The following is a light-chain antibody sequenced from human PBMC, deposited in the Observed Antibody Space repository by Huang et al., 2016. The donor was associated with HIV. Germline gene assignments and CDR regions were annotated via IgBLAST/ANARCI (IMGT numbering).Light chain of an antibody. Sequence: PGERATLSCRASQSVSTYVAWYQQKPGQAPRLLIYDAFKRATDIPARFSGSGSGTDFSLTISSLEPEDSATYYCQHHGNWPETFGQGTRLEMK. V-gene: IGKV3-11*01. CDR1: QSVSTY. J-gene: IGKJ5*01. CDR2: DAF. CDR3: QHHGNWPET.